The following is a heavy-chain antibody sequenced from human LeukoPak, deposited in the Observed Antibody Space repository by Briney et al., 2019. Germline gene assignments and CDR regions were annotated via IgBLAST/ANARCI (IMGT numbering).Heavy chain of an antibody. CDR3: ARDLVGATWNDAFDI. CDR2: INPSGGST. CDR1: GYTFTSYY. J-gene: IGHJ3*02. D-gene: IGHD1-26*01. Sequence: ASVKVSCKASGYTFTSYYMHWVRQAPGQGLEWMGIINPSGGSTSYAQKFQGRVTMTRDMSTSTVYMELSSLRSEDTAVYYCARDLVGATWNDAFDIWGQGTMVTVSS. V-gene: IGHV1-46*01.